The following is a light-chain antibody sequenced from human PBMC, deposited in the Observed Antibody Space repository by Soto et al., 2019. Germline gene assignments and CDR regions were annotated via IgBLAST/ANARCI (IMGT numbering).Light chain of an antibody. V-gene: IGKV3-20*01. Sequence: ESVFTQSPATLSLYPGERATLSCRASQTVRNNYLAWYQQKPGQAPRLLIYDASSRATGIPDRFSGGGSGTDFTLTISRLEPEDFAVYYCQQFSSYPLTFGGGTKVDI. CDR1: QTVRNNY. J-gene: IGKJ4*01. CDR3: QQFSSYPLT. CDR2: DAS.